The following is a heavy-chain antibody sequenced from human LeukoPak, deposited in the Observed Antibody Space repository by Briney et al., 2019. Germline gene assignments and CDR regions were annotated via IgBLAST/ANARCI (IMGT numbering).Heavy chain of an antibody. Sequence: GESLKISCQGSGYNFPIYWIGWVRQAPGQGLEWMGWISAYNGNTNYAQKLQGRVTMTTDTSTSTAYMELRSLRSDDTAVYYCAREQYYYGSGRPDSWFDPWGQGTLVTVSS. J-gene: IGHJ5*02. CDR2: ISAYNGNT. D-gene: IGHD3-10*01. CDR3: AREQYYYGSGRPDSWFDP. CDR1: GYNFPIYW. V-gene: IGHV1-18*04.